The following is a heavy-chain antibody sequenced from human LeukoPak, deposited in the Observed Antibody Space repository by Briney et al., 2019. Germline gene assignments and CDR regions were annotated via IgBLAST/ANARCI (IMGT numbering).Heavy chain of an antibody. J-gene: IGHJ3*02. D-gene: IGHD3-22*01. Sequence: PSETLSLTCAVYGGSFSGYYWSWIRQPPGKGLEWIGEINHSGSTNYNPSLKSRVTISVDTSKNQFSLKLSSVTAADTAVYYCARGPGNYDSSGYSAFDIWGQGTMVTVSS. V-gene: IGHV4-34*01. CDR3: ARGPGNYDSSGYSAFDI. CDR1: GGSFSGYY. CDR2: INHSGST.